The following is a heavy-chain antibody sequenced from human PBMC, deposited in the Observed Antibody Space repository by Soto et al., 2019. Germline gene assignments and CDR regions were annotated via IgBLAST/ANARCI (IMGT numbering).Heavy chain of an antibody. J-gene: IGHJ3*01. CDR2: ITTGGNA. Sequence: EVQLVESGGDLVQPGGSLRLSCAASGFSFSNHDMHWVRQPKGKGLEWVSGITTGGNAYFADSVKGRFSISRENAKNSFYLQTSSLRAEDTARYYCVRVNADAYDVWGQGTMVTVSS. V-gene: IGHV3-13*01. CDR3: VRVNADAYDV. CDR1: GFSFSNHD.